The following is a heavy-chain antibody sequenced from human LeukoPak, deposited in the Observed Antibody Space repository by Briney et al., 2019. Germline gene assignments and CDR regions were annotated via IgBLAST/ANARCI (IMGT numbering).Heavy chain of an antibody. CDR2: MSYDGSHK. CDR3: ARDVGGYAFDY. Sequence: PGRSLRLSCAASGFTFSSYAMHWVRQAPGKGLEWVAVMSYDGSHKYLADSVKGRFTISRDNSKNTLYLQMNSLRVEDTAIYYCARDVGGYAFDYWGQGTLVTVSS. CDR1: GFTFSSYA. D-gene: IGHD5-12*01. V-gene: IGHV3-30*04. J-gene: IGHJ4*02.